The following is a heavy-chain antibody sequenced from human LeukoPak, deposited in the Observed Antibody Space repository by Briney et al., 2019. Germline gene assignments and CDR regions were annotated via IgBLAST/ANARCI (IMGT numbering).Heavy chain of an antibody. J-gene: IGHJ4*02. Sequence: PSETLSLTCTVSGGSISSYYWSWIRQPPGKGLEWIGYIYYSGSTNYNPSLKSRVTISVDTSKNQFSLKLRSVTAADTAVYHCARVSGYDWESFYDYWGQGTLVTVSS. CDR2: IYYSGST. CDR1: GGSISSYY. V-gene: IGHV4-59*01. D-gene: IGHD5-12*01. CDR3: ARVSGYDWESFYDY.